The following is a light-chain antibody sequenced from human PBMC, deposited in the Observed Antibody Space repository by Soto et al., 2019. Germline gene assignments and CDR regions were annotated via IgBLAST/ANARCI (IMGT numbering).Light chain of an antibody. J-gene: IGLJ3*02. V-gene: IGLV4-69*02. CDR1: SAHRTYA. CDR3: QTWATDTLRV. CDR2: VRSDGRQ. Sequence: QSVLTQSPSASASLGASVNLTCTLSSAHRTYAIAWHQQRPEKGLHYLMKVRSDGRQTKGDGIPDRFSGSSSGAERYLTISSLQSEDEADYYCQTWATDTLRVFGGGTKLTVL.